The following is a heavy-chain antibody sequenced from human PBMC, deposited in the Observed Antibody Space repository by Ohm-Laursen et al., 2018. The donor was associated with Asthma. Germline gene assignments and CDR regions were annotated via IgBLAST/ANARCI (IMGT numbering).Heavy chain of an antibody. V-gene: IGHV3-33*08. J-gene: IGHJ6*02. CDR2: IWHDGSEK. CDR3: ARTISQTSAGMDV. D-gene: IGHD2-2*02. Sequence: SLRLSCTASGFTFSSYKMHWVRQAPGKGLEWVAIIWHDGSEKVYADSVKGRFTLSRDNSKNTVFLQMNSLTAEDTAVYYCARTISQTSAGMDVWGQGTTVTVSS. CDR1: GFTFSSYK.